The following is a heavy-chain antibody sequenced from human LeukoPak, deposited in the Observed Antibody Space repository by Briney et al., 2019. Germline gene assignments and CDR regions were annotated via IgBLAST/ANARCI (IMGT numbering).Heavy chain of an antibody. D-gene: IGHD3-3*01. CDR1: GFTFSNAW. J-gene: IGHJ4*02. V-gene: IGHV3-15*01. CDR2: IKSKTDGGTT. CDR3: TTVYYDFWSGNSAGY. Sequence: GGSLRLSCAASGFTFSNAWMSWVRQAPGKGLEWVGRIKSKTDGGTTDYAAPVKGRFTISRDDSKNTLYLQMNSLKTEDTAVYYCTTVYYDFWSGNSAGYWGQGTLVTVSS.